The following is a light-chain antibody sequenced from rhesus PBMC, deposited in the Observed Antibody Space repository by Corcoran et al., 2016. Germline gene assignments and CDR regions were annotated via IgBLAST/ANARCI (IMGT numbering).Light chain of an antibody. J-gene: IGKJ2*01. CDR3: QQRNSYPYS. Sequence: DIQLTQSPSSLSASVGDRVTITCRASQDINSYLAWYQQKSGKAPKSLIYDASNLQSGVPSRFSGSGAGTDFTLTISSFQPEDFAVYYCQQRNSYPYSFGQGTKVEIK. V-gene: IGKV1-38*01. CDR1: QDINSY. CDR2: DAS.